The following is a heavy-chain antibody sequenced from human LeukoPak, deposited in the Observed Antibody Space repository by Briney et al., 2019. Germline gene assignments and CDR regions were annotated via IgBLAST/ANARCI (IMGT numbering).Heavy chain of an antibody. Sequence: PGGSLRLSCAASGFTFSSYWMSWVRQAPGKGLEWVSRIKGDGSYTTYADSVKGRFTISRDNAKNTLYLQMNSLRAEDTAVYYCSYDHFDYWGQGTLVTVSS. D-gene: IGHD2-21*01. CDR2: IKGDGSYT. CDR3: SYDHFDY. V-gene: IGHV3-74*03. J-gene: IGHJ4*02. CDR1: GFTFSSYW.